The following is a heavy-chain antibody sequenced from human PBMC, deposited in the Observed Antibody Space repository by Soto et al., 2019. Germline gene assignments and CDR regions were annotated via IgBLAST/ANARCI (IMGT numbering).Heavy chain of an antibody. J-gene: IGHJ4*02. V-gene: IGHV4-59*08. CDR3: ARLRRGGDYVDY. CDR2: IYYSGST. D-gene: IGHD4-17*01. Sequence: SETLSLTCTVSGGSISSYYWSWIRQPPGKGLEWIGYIYYSGSTNYNPSLKSRVTISVDTSKNQFSLKLSSVTAADTAVYYCARLRRGGDYVDYWGQGTLVTVS. CDR1: GGSISSYY.